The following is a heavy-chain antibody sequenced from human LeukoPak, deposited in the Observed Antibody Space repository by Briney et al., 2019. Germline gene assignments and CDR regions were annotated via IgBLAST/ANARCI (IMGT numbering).Heavy chain of an antibody. D-gene: IGHD2-8*02. CDR3: ASKGCTGGNCKHYFDY. Sequence: PGGSLRLSCAASGFTVSSNYMSWVRQAPGKGLEWVANIKQDGSEEYYVDSVKGRFTISRDNAKNSLYLQMNSLRAEDTAVYYCASKGCTGGNCKHYFDYWGQGTLVTVAS. J-gene: IGHJ4*02. CDR1: GFTVSSNY. V-gene: IGHV3-7*03. CDR2: IKQDGSEE.